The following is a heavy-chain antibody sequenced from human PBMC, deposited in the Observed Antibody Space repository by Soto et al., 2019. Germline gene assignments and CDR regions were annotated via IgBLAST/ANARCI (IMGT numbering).Heavy chain of an antibody. J-gene: IGHJ1*01. CDR1: GRIFSSFP. Sequence: QVQVVQSGAEVKKPGSSVKISCNASGRIFSSFPTSLVRQVPGQGLEWMGGVISASGSVTYAPKFQGRVTITAVNSAGIGYMELTSLTSEDTAIYYCARVGSRDAYDYVLDHWGPGTMVTVSS. V-gene: IGHV1-69*06. D-gene: IGHD3-10*02. CDR3: ARVGSRDAYDYVLDH. CDR2: VISASGSV.